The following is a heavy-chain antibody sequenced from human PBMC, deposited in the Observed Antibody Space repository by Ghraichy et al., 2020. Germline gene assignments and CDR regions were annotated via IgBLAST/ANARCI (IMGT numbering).Heavy chain of an antibody. D-gene: IGHD3-10*01. V-gene: IGHV3-21*01. CDR3: VRADGSGSFYY. J-gene: IGHJ4*01. CDR2: ISSDSSRI. Sequence: GGSLRLSCATSGFNLGVYTMNWLRWAPNKGLQWVSSISSDSSRIYYTDSVRGRFTISRDNAMNSVFRQVDSLTVEDTAMYYCVRADGSGSFYYWSQGTQVSVSS. CDR1: GFNLGVYT.